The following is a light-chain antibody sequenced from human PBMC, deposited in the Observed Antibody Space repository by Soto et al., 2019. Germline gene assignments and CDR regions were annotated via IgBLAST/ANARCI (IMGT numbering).Light chain of an antibody. CDR2: KAS. CDR3: QQFNTSSPAYT. Sequence: DTQLTQSPSSLPASIGDRVTITCRASQSIGNWLAWYQHKPGKAPKLLIYKASTLESGVPSRFXGSGSGTEFTLTIRSLQPEDFATYYCQQFNTSSPAYTFGQGTKLENK. J-gene: IGKJ2*01. V-gene: IGKV1-5*03. CDR1: QSIGNW.